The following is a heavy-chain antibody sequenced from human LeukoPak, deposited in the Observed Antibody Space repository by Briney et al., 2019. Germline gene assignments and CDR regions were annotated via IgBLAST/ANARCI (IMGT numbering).Heavy chain of an antibody. Sequence: GGSLRLSCVGSGFTFSSYSMGWVRQAPGKGLEWVSYISISTSSIDYADSVKGRFTISRDNAKNSLYLQMNSLRPEDTAVYYCAGARSIVGVSPFQHWGQGTLVTVSS. D-gene: IGHD1-26*01. J-gene: IGHJ1*01. CDR1: GFTFSSYS. V-gene: IGHV3-48*01. CDR2: ISISTSSI. CDR3: AGARSIVGVSPFQH.